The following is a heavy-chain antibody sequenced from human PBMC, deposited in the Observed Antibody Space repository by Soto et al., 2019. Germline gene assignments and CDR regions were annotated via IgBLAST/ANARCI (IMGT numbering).Heavy chain of an antibody. D-gene: IGHD3-22*01. J-gene: IGHJ4*02. Sequence: GSVKVSCKASGYTFTGFYLHWVRRAPGQGLEWMGWINPNNGDTNYAQRFQGRVIMTRDTSITTAYMELSRLRSDDTAVYYCARIRTYYYSSGSLNYWGQGTQVTVSS. V-gene: IGHV1-2*02. CDR3: ARIRTYYYSSGSLNY. CDR2: INPNNGDT. CDR1: GYTFTGFY.